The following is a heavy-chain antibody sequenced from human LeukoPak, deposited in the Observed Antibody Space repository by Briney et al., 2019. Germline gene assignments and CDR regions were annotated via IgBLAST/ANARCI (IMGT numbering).Heavy chain of an antibody. CDR1: GDSVSSNSAA. CDR3: ARDSSLYSSSWYGDAFDI. CDR2: TYYRSKWYN. D-gene: IGHD6-13*01. J-gene: IGHJ3*02. V-gene: IGHV6-1*01. Sequence: SQTLSLTCAISGDSVSSNSAAWNWIRESPSRGLEWLGRTYYRSKWYNDYAVSVKSRITINPDTSKNQFSLQLNSVTPEDTAVYYCARDSSLYSSSWYGDAFDIWGQGTMVTVSS.